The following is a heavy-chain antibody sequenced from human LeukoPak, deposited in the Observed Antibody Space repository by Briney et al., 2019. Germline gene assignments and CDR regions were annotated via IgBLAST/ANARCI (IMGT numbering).Heavy chain of an antibody. CDR2: IQYDDSEK. D-gene: IGHD1-7*01. CDR1: AFTFTFITTG. Sequence: PAGSLRPSCAPSAFTFTFITTGMHWVRHAPGEGLEWVAFIQYDDSEKSYADSVKGRCTTSRDKSKNTVYLQMNSLRVEDTAVYDCAREGGTVEIGECDYWGQRTLVTVSS. J-gene: IGHJ4*02. V-gene: IGHV3-30*02. CDR3: AREGGTVEIGECDY.